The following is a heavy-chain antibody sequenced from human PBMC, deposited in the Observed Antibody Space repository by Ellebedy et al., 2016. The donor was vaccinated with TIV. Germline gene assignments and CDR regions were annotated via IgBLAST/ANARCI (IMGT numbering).Heavy chain of an antibody. D-gene: IGHD6-19*01. CDR3: ARDWDSSGWYVALLTY. J-gene: IGHJ4*02. Sequence: PGGSLRLSCAASGFTFSSYWMNWIRQAPGKGLEWVTNLKQDGSEKFYVDSVKGRFIISRDNAKKSLYLHMNSLRAEDTAVYYCARDWDSSGWYVALLTYWGQGTLVTVSS. CDR2: LKQDGSEK. V-gene: IGHV3-7*03. CDR1: GFTFSSYW.